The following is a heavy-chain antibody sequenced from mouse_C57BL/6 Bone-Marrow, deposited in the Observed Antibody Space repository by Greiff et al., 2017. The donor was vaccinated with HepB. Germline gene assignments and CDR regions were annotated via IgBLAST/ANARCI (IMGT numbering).Heavy chain of an antibody. CDR3: TRDNYDYDGYFDY. D-gene: IGHD2-4*01. J-gene: IGHJ2*01. CDR2: ISSGGDYI. Sequence: EVKLMESGEGLVKPGGSLKLSCAASGFTFSSYAMSWVRQTPEKRLEWVAYISSGGDYIYYADTVKGRFTISRDNARNTLYLQMSSLKSEDTAMYYCTRDNYDYDGYFDYWGQGTTLTVSS. CDR1: GFTFSSYA. V-gene: IGHV5-9-1*02.